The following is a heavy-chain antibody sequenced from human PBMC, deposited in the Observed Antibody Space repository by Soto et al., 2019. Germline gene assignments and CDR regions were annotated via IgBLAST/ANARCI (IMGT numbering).Heavy chain of an antibody. CDR2: IISNGGTT. J-gene: IGHJ4*02. D-gene: IGHD1-7*01. CDR3: VRRVSGNYDY. CDR1: GFTFSSYD. V-gene: IGHV3-64*01. Sequence: EVQLAESGGGMVHPGGSLRLSCVASGFTFSSYDMHCVRQAPGKGLEYVSSIISNGGTTYYGNSVKGRFTISRDNSKNTLYLQMGSLRAEDMAVYYCVRRVSGNYDYWGQGTLGTVSS.